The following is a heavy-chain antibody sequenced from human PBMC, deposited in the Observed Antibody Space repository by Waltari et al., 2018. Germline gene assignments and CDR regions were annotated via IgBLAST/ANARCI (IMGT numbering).Heavy chain of an antibody. CDR3: ARRSRGSGSYAFGAFDI. CDR1: GSISSTTSY. V-gene: IGHV4-39*01. CDR2: RSSSGHP. D-gene: IGHD1-26*01. J-gene: IGHJ3*02. Sequence: QLQLQESGPGLVKPTETLSLTCTVSGSISSTTSYWGWIRQPPGTGLEWIGRRSSSGHPYYDPSLKSRVTISVDTSKNQFSLRLSSVTAADTAVYYCARRSRGSGSYAFGAFDIWGQGTMVIVSS.